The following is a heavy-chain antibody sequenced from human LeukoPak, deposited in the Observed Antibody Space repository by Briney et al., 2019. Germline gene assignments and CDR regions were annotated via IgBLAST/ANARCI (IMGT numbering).Heavy chain of an antibody. CDR3: ARDNDFWSGYPRMDV. Sequence: SETLSLTCTVSGGSISSGGYYWSWIRQPPGKGLEWIGYIYHSGSTYYNPSLKSRVTISVDRSKNQFSLKLSSVTAADTAVYYCARDNDFWSGYPRMDVWGKGTTVTVSS. V-gene: IGHV4-30-2*01. D-gene: IGHD3-3*01. CDR2: IYHSGST. CDR1: GGSISSGGYY. J-gene: IGHJ6*04.